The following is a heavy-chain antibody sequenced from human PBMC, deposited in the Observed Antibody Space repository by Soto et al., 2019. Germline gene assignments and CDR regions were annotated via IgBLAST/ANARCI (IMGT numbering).Heavy chain of an antibody. CDR3: ASRRGLCSSTSCYRYYYGMDV. Sequence: LSLTCAVYGGSFSGYYWSWIRQPPGKGLVWIGEINHSGSTNYNPSLKSRVTISVDTSKNQFSLKLSSVTAADTAVYYCASRRGLCSSTSCYRYYYGMDVWGQGTTVTVSS. J-gene: IGHJ6*02. D-gene: IGHD2-2*02. V-gene: IGHV4-34*01. CDR1: GGSFSGYY. CDR2: INHSGST.